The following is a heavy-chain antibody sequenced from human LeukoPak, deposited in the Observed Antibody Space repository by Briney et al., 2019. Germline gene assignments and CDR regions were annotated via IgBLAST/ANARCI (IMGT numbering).Heavy chain of an antibody. CDR3: VKGRREPDV. CDR1: GFTFSSYA. D-gene: IGHD1-14*01. J-gene: IGHJ6*02. V-gene: IGHV3-30*14. CDR2: ISYDGSNK. Sequence: GRSLRLSCAASGFTFSSYAMHWVRQAPGKGLEWVAVISYDGSNKYYADSVKGRFTISRDNSKNTLYLQMSSLRPEDTAVYYCVKGRREPDVWGQGTTVTVPS.